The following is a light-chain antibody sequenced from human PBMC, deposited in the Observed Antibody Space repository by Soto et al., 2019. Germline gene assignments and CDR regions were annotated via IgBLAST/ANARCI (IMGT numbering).Light chain of an antibody. J-gene: IGKJ1*01. CDR3: QQYNNGPPWT. Sequence: EIVMTQSPATLSVSPGERATLSCRASQRVSSNLAWYQQKPGQAPRLLIYGAFTRATGIPARFSGSGSETEFPLTISSLQSEDLAVYYCQQYNNGPPWTFGQGAKLEIK. CDR2: GAF. CDR1: QRVSSN. V-gene: IGKV3-15*01.